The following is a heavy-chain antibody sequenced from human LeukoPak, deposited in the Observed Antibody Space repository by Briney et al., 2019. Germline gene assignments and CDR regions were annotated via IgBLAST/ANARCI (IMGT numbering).Heavy chain of an antibody. D-gene: IGHD2-2*01. CDR3: ATYPEGYCSSTSCQRQWGYYYYYMDV. CDR1: GFTFSNHW. V-gene: IGHV3-74*01. J-gene: IGHJ6*03. CDR2: ISKDGSTS. Sequence: PGGSLRLSCEASGFTFSNHWMHWVRQAPGKGLVWVSVISKDGSTSIYADSVRGRLTISRDNAKNTLYLQMNSLRVEDTSVYYCATYPEGYCSSTSCQRQWGYYYYYMDVWGKGTTVTVSS.